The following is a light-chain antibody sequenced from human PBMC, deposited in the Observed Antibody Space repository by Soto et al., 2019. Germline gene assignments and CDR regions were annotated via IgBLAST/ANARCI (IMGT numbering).Light chain of an antibody. CDR1: QSVSAGY. Sequence: EIVLTQSPDTLSLSPGDRATLSCRASQSVSAGYLAWYQQKPGQAPRLLISGASIRASGIPDRFSGSESGTEFTLTISRLEPEDFGVYYCQQYGSSLYTFGQGTKLMIK. CDR2: GAS. J-gene: IGKJ2*01. V-gene: IGKV3-20*01. CDR3: QQYGSSLYT.